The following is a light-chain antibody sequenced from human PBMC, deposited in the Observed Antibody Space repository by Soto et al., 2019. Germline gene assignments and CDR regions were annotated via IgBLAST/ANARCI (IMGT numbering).Light chain of an antibody. J-gene: IGLJ1*01. Sequence: QSALTQPASVSGSPGQSITISCTGTSSDVGGYNYVSWYQQHPGKAPKLMIYDVSNRPSGVSNRFSGSKSGNTASLTISGLQAEYEDDYYCSSYTSSSTLYVFGTGTKLTVL. CDR2: DVS. V-gene: IGLV2-14*01. CDR1: SSDVGGYNY. CDR3: SSYTSSSTLYV.